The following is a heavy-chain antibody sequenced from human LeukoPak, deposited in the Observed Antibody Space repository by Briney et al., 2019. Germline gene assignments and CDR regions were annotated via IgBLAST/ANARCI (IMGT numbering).Heavy chain of an antibody. Sequence: GGSLRLSCAASGFTFSNAWMSWVRQAPGKGLEWVGRIKSKTDGGTTDYAAPVKGRFTISRDDSKNTLYLQMNSLRAEDTAVYYCARVVSSGSYYGYWGQGTLVTVSS. CDR3: ARVVSSGSYYGY. CDR1: GFTFSNAW. V-gene: IGHV3-15*01. D-gene: IGHD1-26*01. J-gene: IGHJ4*02. CDR2: IKSKTDGGTT.